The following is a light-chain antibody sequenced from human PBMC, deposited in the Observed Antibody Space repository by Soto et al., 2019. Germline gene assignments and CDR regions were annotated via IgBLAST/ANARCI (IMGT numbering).Light chain of an antibody. CDR3: QQYSSYPLT. Sequence: DIQMSQSPSTLSASVGGRVTITCRASQGTGDWLARYQQKPGKAPKLLIYKTSTLEGGVPSRFSGSGSETEFTLTISSXQPDDFATYYCQQYSSYPLTFGGGTKVDTK. V-gene: IGKV1-5*03. CDR1: QGTGDW. CDR2: KTS. J-gene: IGKJ4*01.